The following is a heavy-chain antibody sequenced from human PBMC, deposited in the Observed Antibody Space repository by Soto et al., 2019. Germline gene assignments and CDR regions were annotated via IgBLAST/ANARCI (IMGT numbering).Heavy chain of an antibody. V-gene: IGHV3-23*01. CDR3: AKDPRFNYYYYGMDV. D-gene: IGHD7-27*01. CDR2: ISGSGGST. CDR1: GFTFSSYA. J-gene: IGHJ6*02. Sequence: GGSLRLSCAASGFTFSSYAMSWVRQAPGKGLEWVSAISGSGGSTYYADSVKGRFTISRDNSKNTLYLQMNSLRAEDTAVYYCAKDPRFNYYYYGMDVWGQGTTVTVSS.